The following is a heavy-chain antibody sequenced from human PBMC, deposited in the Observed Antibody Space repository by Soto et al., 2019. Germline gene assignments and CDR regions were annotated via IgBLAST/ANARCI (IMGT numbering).Heavy chain of an antibody. CDR3: ARGKHGYNSGFDY. Sequence: SVKVSCNASGGTFSSYAISWVRQAPGQGLEWMGGIIPIFGTANYVQKFQGRVTITADESTSTAYMELSSLRSEDTAAYYCARGKHGYNSGFDYWGQGTLVTVSS. V-gene: IGHV1-69*13. CDR2: IIPIFGTA. D-gene: IGHD5-12*01. J-gene: IGHJ4*02. CDR1: GGTFSSYA.